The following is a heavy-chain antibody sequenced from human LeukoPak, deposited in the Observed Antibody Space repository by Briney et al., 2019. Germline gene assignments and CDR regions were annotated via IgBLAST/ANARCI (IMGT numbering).Heavy chain of an antibody. CDR2: IRYDGNSK. CDR3: VTSTWN. Sequence: PGGSLRLSCAASGFTFSAYGMNWVRQAPGKGLEWVAFIRYDGNSKYYADSVKGRFTISRDNSKNTLDLQMNSLRAEDTAVYYCVTSTWNWGQGTLVIVSS. CDR1: GFTFSAYG. V-gene: IGHV3-30*02. J-gene: IGHJ4*02.